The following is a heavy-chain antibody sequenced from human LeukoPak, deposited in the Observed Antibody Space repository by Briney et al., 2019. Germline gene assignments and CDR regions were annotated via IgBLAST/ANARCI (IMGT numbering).Heavy chain of an antibody. V-gene: IGHV4-4*07. CDR2: TYTSGST. CDR3: ARSPYSGSYYFDY. J-gene: IGHJ4*02. Sequence: PSETLSLTCTVSGGSISSYYWSWIRQPAAKGLEWIGRTYTSGSTNYNPPLKSRVTMSVDTSKNQFSLKLSSVTAADTAVYYCARSPYSGSYYFDYWSQGTLVTVSS. CDR1: GGSISSYY. D-gene: IGHD1-26*01.